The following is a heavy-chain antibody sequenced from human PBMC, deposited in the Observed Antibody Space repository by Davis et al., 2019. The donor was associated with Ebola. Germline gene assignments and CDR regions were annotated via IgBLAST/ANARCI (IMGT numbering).Heavy chain of an antibody. J-gene: IGHJ6*03. CDR1: GFTFSSYG. D-gene: IGHD1/OR15-1a*01. V-gene: IGHV3-30*02. Sequence: GESLKISCAASGFTFSSYGMHWVRQAPGKGLEWVAVIGYDGSNKYYADSVKGRFTIPRDNSKNTLYLQMNSLRAEDTAVYYCAVTNGYYYYMDVWGKGTTVTVSS. CDR2: IGYDGSNK. CDR3: AVTNGYYYYMDV.